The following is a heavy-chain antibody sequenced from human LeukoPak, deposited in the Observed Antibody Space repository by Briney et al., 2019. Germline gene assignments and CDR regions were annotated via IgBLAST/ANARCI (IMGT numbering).Heavy chain of an antibody. Sequence: PGGSLRLSCAASGFIFSNNGMSWVRQAPGKGLEWVANIKQDGSEKYYVDSVKGRFTISRDNAKNSLYLQMNSLRAEDTAVYYCARDGSCGGDCYADYWGQGTLVTVSS. CDR1: GFIFSNNG. J-gene: IGHJ4*02. D-gene: IGHD2-21*02. CDR3: ARDGSCGGDCYADY. V-gene: IGHV3-7*01. CDR2: IKQDGSEK.